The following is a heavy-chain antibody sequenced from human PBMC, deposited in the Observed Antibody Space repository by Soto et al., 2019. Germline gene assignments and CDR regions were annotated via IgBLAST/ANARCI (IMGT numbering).Heavy chain of an antibody. CDR2: IGSSGYST. CDR1: GFTFSSYG. CDR3: AKVRDTSGSDC. J-gene: IGHJ4*02. V-gene: IGHV3-23*01. D-gene: IGHD5-12*01. Sequence: PGGSLRLSCAASGFTFSSYGMSWVRQAPGKGLEWVSSIGSSGYSTYYADSVKGRFTISRDNSKNTLYLQMNSLRAEDTAVYYCAKVRDTSGSDCWGRGTLLTVST.